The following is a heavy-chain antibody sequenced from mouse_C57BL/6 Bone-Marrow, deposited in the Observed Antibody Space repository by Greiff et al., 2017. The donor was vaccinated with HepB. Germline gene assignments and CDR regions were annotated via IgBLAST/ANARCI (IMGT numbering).Heavy chain of an antibody. D-gene: IGHD1-1*01. CDR3: AREGYYGSAGRFAY. CDR1: GYTFTSYW. V-gene: IGHV1-69*01. J-gene: IGHJ3*01. Sequence: QVQLKQPGAELVMPGASVKLSCKASGYTFTSYWMHWVKQRPGQGLEWIGEIDPSDSYTNYNQKFKGKSTLTVDKSSSTAYMQLSSLTSEDSAVYYCAREGYYGSAGRFAYWGQGTLVTVSA. CDR2: IDPSDSYT.